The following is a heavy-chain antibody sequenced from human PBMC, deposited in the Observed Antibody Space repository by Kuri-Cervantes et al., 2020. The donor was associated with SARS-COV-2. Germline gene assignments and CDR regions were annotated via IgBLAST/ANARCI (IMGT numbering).Heavy chain of an antibody. CDR1: GFTFSDSA. J-gene: IGHJ4*02. V-gene: IGHV3-73*01. CDR3: TRLHDDFWCGPFDD. Sequence: GEALKIPRAAFGFTFSDSAVHWVRQASGKGLEWVGRIRSKTHNYTTAYAASVERMFTFSRDDSKDTAYQQMNSLIADDTAVYYCTRLHDDFWCGPFDDWGQGTPVTVSS. CDR2: IRSKTHNYTT. D-gene: IGHD3-3*01.